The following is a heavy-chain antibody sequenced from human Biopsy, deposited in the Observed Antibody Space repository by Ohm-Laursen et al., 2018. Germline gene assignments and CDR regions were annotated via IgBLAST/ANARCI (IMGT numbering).Heavy chain of an antibody. D-gene: IGHD3-16*01. CDR2: IHGSGRT. J-gene: IGHJ4*02. V-gene: IGHV3-66*01. CDR1: EFNVDRNH. CDR3: AGAGGHSF. Sequence: SLRLSYAAPEFNVDRNHMNWVRQAPGKGLEWVSMIHGSGRTDYADSVKGRFTVSRDNSKDTVYLQMNALRVDDTAMYYCAGAGGHSFWGQGALVTVSS.